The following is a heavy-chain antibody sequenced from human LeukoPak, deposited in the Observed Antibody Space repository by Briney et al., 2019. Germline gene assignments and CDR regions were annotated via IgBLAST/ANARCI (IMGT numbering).Heavy chain of an antibody. CDR1: GFTFTSYG. J-gene: IGHJ4*02. CDR3: TRDFRWASDY. V-gene: IGHV3-48*01. CDR2: ISDRSYSI. D-gene: IGHD6-13*01. Sequence: GGSLRLSCATSGFTFTSYGMNWVRQAPGKGLQWDAHISDRSYSIYYAESVKSRFAISRDNGKKSIYLHMNSLKTEDTAVYYCTRDFRWASDYWGQGTLVTVSS.